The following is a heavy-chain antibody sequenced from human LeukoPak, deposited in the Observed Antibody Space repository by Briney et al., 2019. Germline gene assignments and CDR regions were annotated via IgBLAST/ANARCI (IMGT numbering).Heavy chain of an antibody. CDR3: AKDLAYYYGSGNLLNFDY. J-gene: IGHJ4*02. V-gene: IGHV3-23*01. CDR1: GFTFSSYA. D-gene: IGHD3-10*01. Sequence: GGSLRLSCAASGFTFSSYAMSWVRQAPGKGLEWVSAISGSGGSTYYADSVKGRFTISRDNSKNTLYLQMNSLRAEDTAVYYCAKDLAYYYGSGNLLNFDYWGQGTLVTVSS. CDR2: ISGSGGST.